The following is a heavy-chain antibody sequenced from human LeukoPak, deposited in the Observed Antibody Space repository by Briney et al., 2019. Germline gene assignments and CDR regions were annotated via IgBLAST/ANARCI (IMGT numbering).Heavy chain of an antibody. J-gene: IGHJ4*02. CDR2: INPSGGST. CDR1: GYTFPSYY. D-gene: IGHD5-18*01. Sequence: ASVKVSCQASGYTFPSYYMHWVRQAPGQGLEWMGIINPSGGSTSYAQKFQGRVTMTRDMSTSTVYMELSSLRSEDTAVYYCARDPRGYSYGYLYWGQGTLVTVSS. V-gene: IGHV1-46*01. CDR3: ARDPRGYSYGYLY.